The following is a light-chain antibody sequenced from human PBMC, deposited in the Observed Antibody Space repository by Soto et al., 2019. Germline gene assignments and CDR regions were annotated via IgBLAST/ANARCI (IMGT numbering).Light chain of an antibody. CDR1: QSVSSSY. Sequence: ETVLTQSPGTLSLSPGERATLSCRASQSVSSSYLAWYQQKPGQPPRLLIYAASSRATGIPDRFSDSGSGTDFTLTISRLEPEDFAVYYCQQYDNSLYTFGQGTKLEIK. J-gene: IGKJ2*01. CDR3: QQYDNSLYT. CDR2: AAS. V-gene: IGKV3-20*01.